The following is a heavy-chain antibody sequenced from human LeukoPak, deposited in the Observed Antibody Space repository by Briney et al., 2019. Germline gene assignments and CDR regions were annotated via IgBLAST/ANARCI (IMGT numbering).Heavy chain of an antibody. Sequence: ASVTVSCTASGYTFTSYGISWVRQAPGQGLEWMGWISAYNGNTNYAQKLQGRVTMTTDTSTSTAYMELRSLRSDDTAVYYCARVAAVLSSAFDIWGQGTMVTVSS. CDR3: ARVAAVLSSAFDI. J-gene: IGHJ3*02. V-gene: IGHV1-18*01. CDR2: ISAYNGNT. D-gene: IGHD6-13*01. CDR1: GYTFTSYG.